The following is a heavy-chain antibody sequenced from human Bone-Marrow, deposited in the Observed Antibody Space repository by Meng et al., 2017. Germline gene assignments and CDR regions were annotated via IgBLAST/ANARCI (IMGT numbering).Heavy chain of an antibody. D-gene: IGHD6-25*01. Sequence: QVHLWSVGAEVKKPGASVKVSCKASGDTFISSDINWVRQAVGQGLEWLGWMNPNSGTAVYAQSFQGRVTMTRDTSTDTAYLELSSLRSEDTALYYCARGKDSSDYYIFASWGQGTLVTVSS. V-gene: IGHV1-8*02. CDR3: ARGKDSSDYYIFAS. CDR1: GDTFISSD. J-gene: IGHJ4*02. CDR2: MNPNSGTA.